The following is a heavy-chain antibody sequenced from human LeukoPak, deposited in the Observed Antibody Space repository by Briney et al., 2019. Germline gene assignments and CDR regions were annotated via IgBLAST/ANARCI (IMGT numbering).Heavy chain of an antibody. J-gene: IGHJ3*02. CDR2: ISSSGTRT. D-gene: IGHD3-3*01. Sequence: GGSLRLSCAASGFTFSSYAMSWVRQAPGKGLEWVSSISSSGTRTYYADSVKGRFTISRDNSKNTLYLQMNSLRAEDTAVYYCAKGLGVGVYEAFDIWGQGTMVTVSS. CDR1: GFTFSSYA. CDR3: AKGLGVGVYEAFDI. V-gene: IGHV3-23*01.